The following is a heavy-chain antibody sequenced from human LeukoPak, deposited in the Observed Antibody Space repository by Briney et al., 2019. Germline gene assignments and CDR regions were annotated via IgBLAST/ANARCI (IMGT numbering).Heavy chain of an antibody. V-gene: IGHV3-7*05. D-gene: IGHD2/OR15-2a*01. CDR1: GFTFSSYW. CDR2: IKEDGSEK. J-gene: IGHJ4*02. Sequence: GGSLRLSCAASGFTFSSYWMSWVRQAPGKGLEWVANIKEDGSEKNYVDSVKGRFTFSRDNAKNSLYLQMNSLRAEDTAVYYCARGGGRHVEYWGQGNLVTVSS. CDR3: ARGGGRHVEY.